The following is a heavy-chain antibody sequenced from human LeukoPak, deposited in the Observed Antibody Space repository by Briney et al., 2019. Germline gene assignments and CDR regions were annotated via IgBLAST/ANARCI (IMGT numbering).Heavy chain of an antibody. J-gene: IGHJ5*01. Sequence: ASVKVSCKASGGTFSSYAISWVRQAPGQGLEWMGRIIPIFGTANYAQKFQVRVTMTRDTSTGTVYMELSSLRSEDTAVYYCARDRASSGWFDYWGQGTLVTVSS. D-gene: IGHD6-19*01. CDR1: GGTFSSYA. CDR3: ARDRASSGWFDY. V-gene: IGHV1-69*05. CDR2: IIPIFGTA.